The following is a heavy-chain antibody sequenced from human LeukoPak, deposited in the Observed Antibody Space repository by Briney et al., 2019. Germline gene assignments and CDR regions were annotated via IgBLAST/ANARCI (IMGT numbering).Heavy chain of an antibody. D-gene: IGHD3-10*01. CDR3: ASSAPKMVRGDYFDY. CDR1: GDSLSGYY. V-gene: IGHV4-34*01. CDR2: INHSGST. J-gene: IGHJ4*02. Sequence: PSETLSLTCAVYGDSLSGYYPSWIRQPPGKGLEWIGEINHSGSTNYNPSLKSPVTISVDTSKNQCSLKLSSVTAADTAVYYCASSAPKMVRGDYFDYWGQGTLVTVSS.